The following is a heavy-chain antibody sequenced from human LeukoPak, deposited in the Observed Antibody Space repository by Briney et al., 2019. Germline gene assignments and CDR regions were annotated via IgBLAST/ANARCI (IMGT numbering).Heavy chain of an antibody. V-gene: IGHV3-23*01. Sequence: PGGSLRLSCAASGFTFSSYAMSWVRQAPGKGLEWVSAISGSGGSTYYADSVKGRFTISRDNSKNTLYLQMNSLRAEDTAVYYCARFRWELYGMDVWGQGTTVPVSS. CDR2: ISGSGGST. J-gene: IGHJ6*02. CDR3: ARFRWELYGMDV. CDR1: GFTFSSYA. D-gene: IGHD1-26*01.